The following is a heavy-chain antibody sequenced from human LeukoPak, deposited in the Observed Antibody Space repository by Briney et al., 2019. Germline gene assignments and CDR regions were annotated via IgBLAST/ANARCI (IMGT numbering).Heavy chain of an antibody. CDR2: CATTGDT. CDR3: ASRFLGAVGFFDY. D-gene: IGHD6-13*01. J-gene: IGHJ4*02. CDR1: RFTFSTYA. Sequence: PGGSLRLSCAASRFTFSTYALGWVRQTPARGLEWVSTCATTGDTYYADSVKGRFTISRDNSENTLYLQMNALRAEDTAVYYCASRFLGAVGFFDYWGQEALSPSPQ. V-gene: IGHV3-23*01.